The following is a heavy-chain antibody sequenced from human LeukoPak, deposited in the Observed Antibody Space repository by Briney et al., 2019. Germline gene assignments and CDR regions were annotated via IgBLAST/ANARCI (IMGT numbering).Heavy chain of an antibody. CDR1: GFTFSNAW. D-gene: IGHD4-11*01. CDR2: IKSKTDGGTT. CDR3: TTDDYSNYGYDY. Sequence: GGSLRLSCAASGFTFSNAWMSWVRQAPGKGLEWVGRIKSKTDGGTTDYAAPVKGRFTISRDDSKNTLYLQMNSLKTEDTAVYYCTTDDYSNYGYDYWGQGTLVTVSS. V-gene: IGHV3-15*01. J-gene: IGHJ4*02.